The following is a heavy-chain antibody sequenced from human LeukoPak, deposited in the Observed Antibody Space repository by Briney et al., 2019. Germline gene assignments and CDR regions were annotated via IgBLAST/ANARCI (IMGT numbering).Heavy chain of an antibody. CDR2: ISGSGGST. J-gene: IGHJ6*03. Sequence: GSLRLSCAASGFTFSSYAMSWVRQAPGKGLEWISAISGSGGSTYYADSVKGRFTISRDNSKNTLYLQMNSLRDEDTAVYYCAMDSSSWAYYYYYMDVWGKGTTVTVSS. CDR1: GFTFSSYA. V-gene: IGHV3-23*01. CDR3: AMDSSSWAYYYYYMDV. D-gene: IGHD6-13*01.